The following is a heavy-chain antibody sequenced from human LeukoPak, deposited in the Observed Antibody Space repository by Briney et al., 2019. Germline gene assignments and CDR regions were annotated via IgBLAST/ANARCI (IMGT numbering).Heavy chain of an antibody. D-gene: IGHD3-3*02. CDR2: ISSRSSTI. Sequence: GGSLRLSCAASGFTFSSYSMNWVRQAPGKGLEWVSYISSRSSTIYYADSVKGRFTISRDNAKSSLCLQMNSLRDEDTAVYYCAREGLAPFDYWGQGTLVTVSS. V-gene: IGHV3-48*02. J-gene: IGHJ4*02. CDR3: AREGLAPFDY. CDR1: GFTFSSYS.